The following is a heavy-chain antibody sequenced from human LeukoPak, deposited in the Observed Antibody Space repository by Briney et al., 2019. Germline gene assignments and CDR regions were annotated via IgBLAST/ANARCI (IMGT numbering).Heavy chain of an antibody. CDR2: ISHDGINK. Sequence: GRSLRLSCAASGFTFSSYGMHWVRQAPGKGLECVAIISHDGINKYYTDSVKGRFTISRDNSKNTLYLQMNSLRAEDTAVYYCAKDQWLVQYYFDYWGQGTLVTVSS. CDR1: GFTFSSYG. V-gene: IGHV3-30*18. D-gene: IGHD6-19*01. CDR3: AKDQWLVQYYFDY. J-gene: IGHJ4*02.